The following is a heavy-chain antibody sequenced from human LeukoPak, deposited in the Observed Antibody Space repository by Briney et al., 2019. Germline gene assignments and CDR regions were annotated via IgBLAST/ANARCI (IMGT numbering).Heavy chain of an antibody. V-gene: IGHV1-2*02. CDR3: AMLLFPTYYFDY. Sequence: ASVKVSCKASGYTFTGYYMHWVRQAPGQGLAWMGWINPNSGGTNYAQKFQGRVTMTRDTSISTAYMELSRLRSDDTAVYYCAMLLFPTYYFDYWGQGTLVTVSS. J-gene: IGHJ4*02. CDR2: INPNSGGT. D-gene: IGHD2-21*02. CDR1: GYTFTGYY.